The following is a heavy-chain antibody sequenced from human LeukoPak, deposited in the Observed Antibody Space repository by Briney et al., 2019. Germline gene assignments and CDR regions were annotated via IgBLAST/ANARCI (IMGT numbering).Heavy chain of an antibody. J-gene: IGHJ6*03. Sequence: ASVKVSCKASGGTFSSYAISWVRQAPGQGLEWMGGIIPIFGTANYAQKFQGRVTITADESTSTAYMELSSLRSEDTAVYYCAHIAVAGTGYYYYMDVWGKGTTVTVSS. CDR3: AHIAVAGTGYYYYMDV. CDR1: GGTFSSYA. V-gene: IGHV1-69*13. D-gene: IGHD6-19*01. CDR2: IIPIFGTA.